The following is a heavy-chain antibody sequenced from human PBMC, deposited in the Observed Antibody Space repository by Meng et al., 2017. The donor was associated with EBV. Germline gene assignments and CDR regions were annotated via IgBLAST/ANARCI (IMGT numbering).Heavy chain of an antibody. CDR1: GYTCTGYY. D-gene: IGHD6-19*01. Sequence: VQLVQSGDGVKKPGASVKVSCKASGYTCTGYYMHWVRQAPGQGLEWMGRINPNSGGTNYAQKFQGRVTMTRDTSISTAYMELSRLRSDDTAVYYCARVGIAVAGTGDYWGQGTLVTVSS. V-gene: IGHV1-2*06. CDR3: ARVGIAVAGTGDY. CDR2: INPNSGGT. J-gene: IGHJ4*02.